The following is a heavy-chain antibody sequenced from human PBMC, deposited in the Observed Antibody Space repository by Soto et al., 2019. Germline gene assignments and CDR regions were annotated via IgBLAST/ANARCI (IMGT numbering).Heavy chain of an antibody. Sequence: GGSLRLSCAASGFTFSSYGIHWVRQAPGKGLEWVAVISYDGSEKYYADSVKGRFTISRDNSKNTLFLQMSSLRPDDTAVYYCARDLRGCSGGTCYSTYHYGMDVWGQGTTVTVSS. D-gene: IGHD2-15*01. V-gene: IGHV3-30-3*01. J-gene: IGHJ6*02. CDR1: GFTFSSYG. CDR2: ISYDGSEK. CDR3: ARDLRGCSGGTCYSTYHYGMDV.